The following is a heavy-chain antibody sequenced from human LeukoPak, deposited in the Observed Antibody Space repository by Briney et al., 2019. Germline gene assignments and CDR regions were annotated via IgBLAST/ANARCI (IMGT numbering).Heavy chain of an antibody. Sequence: PSQTLSLTCTVSGGSISSGSYYWSWIRQPAGKGLEWIGRIYTSGSTNYNPSLKSRVTISVDTSKNQFSLKLSSVNAADTAVYYCARDQFGIYIVDYYYMDVWGKGTTVTVSS. D-gene: IGHD3-16*01. CDR1: GGSISSGSYY. V-gene: IGHV4-61*02. CDR2: IYTSGST. J-gene: IGHJ6*03. CDR3: ARDQFGIYIVDYYYMDV.